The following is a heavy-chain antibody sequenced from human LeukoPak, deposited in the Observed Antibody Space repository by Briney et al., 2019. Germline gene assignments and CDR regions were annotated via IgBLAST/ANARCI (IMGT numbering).Heavy chain of an antibody. Sequence: SETLSLTCTVSGGSISSYYWSWIRQPPGKGLEWIGYIYYSGSTNYSPSLKSRVTISVDTSKNQFSLKLSSVTAADTAVYYCARVSSSSWYYYYYSMDVWGKGTTVTVSS. CDR2: IYYSGST. CDR3: ARVSSSSWYYYYYSMDV. J-gene: IGHJ6*03. CDR1: GGSISSYY. V-gene: IGHV4-59*01. D-gene: IGHD6-13*01.